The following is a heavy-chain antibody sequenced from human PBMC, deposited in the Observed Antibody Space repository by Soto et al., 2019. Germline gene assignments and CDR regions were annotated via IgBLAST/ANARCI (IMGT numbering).Heavy chain of an antibody. CDR2: ISRNSDYI. J-gene: IGHJ4*01. Sequence: GGSLRLSCAASGFTFSSYSMNWVRQAPGKGLEWVSSISRNSDYIYYSDSVKGRFIISRDNARTSLYLHMNSLRAEDTAVYYCVKVGHLRSSGWYSAVDKAVDYYFDYWGQGTLVTVSS. CDR3: VKVGHLRSSGWYSAVDKAVDYYFDY. D-gene: IGHD6-19*01. CDR1: GFTFSSYS. V-gene: IGHV3-21*01.